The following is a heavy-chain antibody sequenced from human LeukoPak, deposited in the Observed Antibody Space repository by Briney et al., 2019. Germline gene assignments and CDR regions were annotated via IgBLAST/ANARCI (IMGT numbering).Heavy chain of an antibody. CDR3: ATSHASSGND. D-gene: IGHD3-22*01. CDR2: IKGDGSAK. V-gene: IGHV3-7*01. J-gene: IGHJ4*02. CDR1: GFTFSMSW. Sequence: GGSLRLSCAASGFTFSMSWMSWIRQSPGKGLEWVANIKGDGSAKYYVDSVKGRFTISRDNAKSSLYLQMNSLRVEDTAVYYCATSHASSGNDWDQGTLVTVSS.